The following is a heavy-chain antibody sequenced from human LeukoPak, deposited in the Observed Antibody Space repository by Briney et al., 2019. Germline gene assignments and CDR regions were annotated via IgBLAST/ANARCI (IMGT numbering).Heavy chain of an antibody. D-gene: IGHD5-18*01. Sequence: SEALSLTCTVSVGSISSYYWSWIRQPPGKGVEGVGYIYDRGSTNYNPSLKSRVTISVDTSKNQFSLKLSFVTAADTAVYYCVREGVDTAMGSFDYWGQGTLVTVSS. J-gene: IGHJ4*02. CDR2: IYDRGST. V-gene: IGHV4-59*12. CDR1: VGSISSYY. CDR3: VREGVDTAMGSFDY.